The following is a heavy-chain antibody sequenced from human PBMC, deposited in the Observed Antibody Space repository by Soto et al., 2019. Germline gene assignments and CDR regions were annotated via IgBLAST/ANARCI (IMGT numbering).Heavy chain of an antibody. J-gene: IGHJ4*02. V-gene: IGHV3-11*06. CDR1: GFTFSDFY. CDR2: ISLSRGYT. CDR3: ARSVDLDY. D-gene: IGHD2-15*01. Sequence: GGSLRLSCVASGFTFSDFYMSWIRQAPGKGLEWVSYISLSRGYTKYADPVKGRFTISRENAKNSLYLQMSSLRAEDTAVYYCARSVDLDYWGQGTLVTVSS.